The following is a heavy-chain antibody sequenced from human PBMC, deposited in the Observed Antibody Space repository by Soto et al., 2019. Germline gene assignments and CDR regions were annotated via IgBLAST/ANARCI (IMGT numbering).Heavy chain of an antibody. J-gene: IGHJ6*02. D-gene: IGHD1-26*01. CDR2: IYTSGST. CDR3: ARDQVGATDYYYYGMDV. Sequence: SETLSLTCTVSGGSTSSYYWSWIRQPAGKGLEWIGRIYTSGSTNYNPSLKSRVTMSVDTSKNQFSLKLSSVTAADTAVYYCARDQVGATDYYYYGMDVWGQGTTVTVSS. CDR1: GGSTSSYY. V-gene: IGHV4-4*07.